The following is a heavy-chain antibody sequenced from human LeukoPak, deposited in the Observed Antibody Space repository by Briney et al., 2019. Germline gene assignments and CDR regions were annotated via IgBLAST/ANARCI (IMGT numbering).Heavy chain of an antibody. CDR3: AKRYYQDSSGCLGSIDY. V-gene: IGHV3-23*01. J-gene: IGHJ4*02. CDR2: ISGSGGST. CDR1: GFTFSSYA. Sequence: GGSLRLSCAASGFTFSSYAMNWVRQAPGKGLEWVSAISGSGGSTYYADSVKGRFTISRDNSKNTLYLQMNSLRAEDTAVYFCAKRYYQDSSGCLGSIDYWGQGTLVTVSS. D-gene: IGHD3-22*01.